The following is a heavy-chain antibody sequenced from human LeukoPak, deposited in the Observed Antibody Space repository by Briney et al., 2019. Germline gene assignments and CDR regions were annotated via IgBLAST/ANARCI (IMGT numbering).Heavy chain of an antibody. CDR3: ARGVEQWPGDFYYYGMDV. D-gene: IGHD6-19*01. V-gene: IGHV3-23*01. CDR2: VSGRGGST. J-gene: IGHJ6*02. CDR1: GFTFSSYA. Sequence: PGGSLRLSCAASGFTFSSYAMSWVRQAPGKGLEWVSAVSGRGGSTYYADSLKGRFTIPRDNSKNTLYLQMNSLRAEDTAVYYCARGVEQWPGDFYYYGMDVWGQGTTVTVSS.